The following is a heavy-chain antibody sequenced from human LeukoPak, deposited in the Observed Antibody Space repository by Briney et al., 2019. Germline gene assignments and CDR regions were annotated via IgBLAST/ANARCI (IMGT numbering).Heavy chain of an antibody. J-gene: IGHJ6*02. CDR2: IIPIFCTA. D-gene: IGHD2-15*01. V-gene: IGHV1-69*05. CDR3: ASLGYCSGGSCAKFDP. Sequence: WMGVIIPIFCTANYAQKFQGRVTITTDESTSTAYMELSSLRSEDTAVYYCASLGYCSGGSCAKFDPWGQGTTVTVSS.